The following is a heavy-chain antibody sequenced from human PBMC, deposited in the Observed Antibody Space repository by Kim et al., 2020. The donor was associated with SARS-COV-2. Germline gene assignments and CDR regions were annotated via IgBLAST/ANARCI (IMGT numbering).Heavy chain of an antibody. CDR1: GFTFRSYG. CDR3: ARGDSTTSYYYYMDV. Sequence: GGSLRLSCAASGFTFRSYGMHWVRQAPGKGLEWVAVIWNDGTNKYYADSVRGRFTISRDNSKDTVYLQMNSLRAEDTAVYYCARGDSTTSYYYYMDVWGKGTTGSVSS. V-gene: IGHV3-33*01. D-gene: IGHD6-13*01. CDR2: IWNDGTNK. J-gene: IGHJ6*03.